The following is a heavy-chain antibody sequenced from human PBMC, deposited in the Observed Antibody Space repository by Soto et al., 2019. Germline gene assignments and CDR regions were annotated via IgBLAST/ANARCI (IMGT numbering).Heavy chain of an antibody. CDR2: ISYDGSNK. Sequence: QVQLVESGGGVVQPGRSLRLSCAASGFTFSSYGMHWVRQAPGKGLEWVAVISYDGSNKYYADSVKGRFTISRDNSKNTLYLQMNSLRAEDTAVYYCAKDQGADYDILTGYWMASYYYGMDVWGQGTTVTVSS. CDR1: GFTFSSYG. V-gene: IGHV3-30*18. J-gene: IGHJ6*02. CDR3: AKDQGADYDILTGYWMASYYYGMDV. D-gene: IGHD3-9*01.